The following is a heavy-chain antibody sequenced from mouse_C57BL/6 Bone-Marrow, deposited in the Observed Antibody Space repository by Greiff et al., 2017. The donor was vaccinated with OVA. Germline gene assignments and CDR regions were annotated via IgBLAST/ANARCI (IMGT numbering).Heavy chain of an antibody. J-gene: IGHJ2*01. CDR1: GFTFSIYA. Sequence: EVHLVESGGGLVKPGGSLKLSCAASGFTFSIYAMSWVRQTPDKRLEWVATISDGGSYTYYPDNVKGRFTISRDNAKNNLYLQMSHLKSEDTAMYYCARDWGGDYWGQGTTLTVSS. CDR3: ARDWGGDY. V-gene: IGHV5-4*01. CDR2: ISDGGSYT.